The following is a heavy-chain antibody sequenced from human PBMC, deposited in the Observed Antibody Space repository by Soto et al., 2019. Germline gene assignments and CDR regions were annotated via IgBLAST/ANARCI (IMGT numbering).Heavy chain of an antibody. J-gene: IGHJ3*02. CDR1: GYPVTAYY. CDR2: INPATGAA. CDR3: ARGGGVGVAGSAAFDM. V-gene: IGHV1-2*02. Sequence: QLHLVQSGAVVKKPGASVTVSCSASGYPVTAYYMHWVRQAPGRGLEWMGGINPATGAAKYTQTFQGRVTMTRDTSTSTVFNELSGLTSEDTAVFYCARGGGVGVAGSAAFDMWGQGTLVTVSS. D-gene: IGHD3-3*01.